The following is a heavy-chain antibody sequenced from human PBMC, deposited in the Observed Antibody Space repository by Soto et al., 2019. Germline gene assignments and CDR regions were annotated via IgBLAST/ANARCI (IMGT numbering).Heavy chain of an antibody. V-gene: IGHV4-30-4*01. CDR1: GGSISSGDYY. J-gene: IGHJ5*02. CDR3: ARVRAAVAGFNWFDP. Sequence: SETLSLTCTVSGGSISSGDYYWSWIRQPPGKGLEWIRYIYYSGSTYYNPSLKSRVTISVDTSKNQFSLKLSSVTAADTAVYYCARVRAAVAGFNWFDPWGQGTLVTVSS. CDR2: IYYSGST. D-gene: IGHD6-19*01.